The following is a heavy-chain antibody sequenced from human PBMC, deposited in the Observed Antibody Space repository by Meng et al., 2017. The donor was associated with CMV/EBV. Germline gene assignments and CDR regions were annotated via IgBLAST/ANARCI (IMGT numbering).Heavy chain of an antibody. CDR2: ISGSGGST. Sequence: GGSLRLSCAASGFTFSSYWMHWVRQAPGKGLVWVSAISGSGGSTYYADSVKGRFTISRDNSKNTLYLQMNSLRAEDTAVYYCAKLVLLWFGESLQRGADHDYWGQGTLVTVSS. V-gene: IGHV3-23*01. D-gene: IGHD3-10*01. CDR3: AKLVLLWFGESLQRGADHDY. J-gene: IGHJ4*02. CDR1: GFTFSSYW.